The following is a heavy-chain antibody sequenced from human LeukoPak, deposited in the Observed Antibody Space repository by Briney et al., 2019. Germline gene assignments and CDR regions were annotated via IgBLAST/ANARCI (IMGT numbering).Heavy chain of an antibody. Sequence: AASVKVSCKVSGYTLTELSMHWVRQAPGKGLEWMGGFDPEDGETIYAQKFQGRVTITADESTSTAYMELSSLRSEDTAVYYCAALKYYYDSSGYYYAYYFDYWGQGTLVTVSS. D-gene: IGHD3-22*01. CDR3: AALKYYYDSSGYYYAYYFDY. CDR1: GYTLTELS. V-gene: IGHV1-24*01. J-gene: IGHJ4*02. CDR2: FDPEDGET.